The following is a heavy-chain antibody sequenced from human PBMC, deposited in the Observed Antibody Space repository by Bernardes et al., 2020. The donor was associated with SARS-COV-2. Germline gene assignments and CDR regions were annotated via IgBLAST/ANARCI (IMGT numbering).Heavy chain of an antibody. Sequence: ASVKVSCMASGYTFTSYGISWVRQAPGQGLEWMGWISAYNGNTNYAQKLQGRVTMTTDTSTSTAYMELRSLRSDDTAVYYCARDPPPYIVGASNWFDPWGQGTLVTVSS. CDR3: ARDPPPYIVGASNWFDP. CDR2: ISAYNGNT. J-gene: IGHJ5*02. CDR1: GYTFTSYG. D-gene: IGHD1-26*01. V-gene: IGHV1-18*04.